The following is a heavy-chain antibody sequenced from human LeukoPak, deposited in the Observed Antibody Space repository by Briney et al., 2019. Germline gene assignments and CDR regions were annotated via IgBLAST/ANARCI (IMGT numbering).Heavy chain of an antibody. Sequence: TGGSLRLSCAASGLTFSSYAMTWVRQAPGKGLEWVSAISRSGGSPNYADSVKGRFTITRDNSKNTVYLQMNSLRAEDTAVYYCARWGVGWLQFSDAFDIWGQGTMVTVSS. CDR3: ARWGVGWLQFSDAFDI. D-gene: IGHD5-24*01. J-gene: IGHJ3*02. CDR2: ISRSGGSP. CDR1: GLTFSSYA. V-gene: IGHV3-23*01.